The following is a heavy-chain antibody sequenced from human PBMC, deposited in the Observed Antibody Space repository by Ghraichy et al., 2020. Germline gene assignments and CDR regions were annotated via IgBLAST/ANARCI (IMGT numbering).Heavy chain of an antibody. Sequence: GGSLRLSCAASGFIFSDNYMTWVRQAPGKGLEWVSLMYSGGSRYYADSVKGRFTISRDDAKNTLYLQMSSLRAVDTAVYYCARAKLGKLSSDYSHYGRDVWGGGTTVTIAS. CDR2: MYSGGSR. D-gene: IGHD7-27*01. CDR1: GFIFSDNY. CDR3: ARAKLGKLSSDYSHYGRDV. V-gene: IGHV3-53*01. J-gene: IGHJ6*04.